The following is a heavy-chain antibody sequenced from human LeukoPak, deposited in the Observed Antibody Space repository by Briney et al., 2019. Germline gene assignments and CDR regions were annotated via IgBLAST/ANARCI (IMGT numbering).Heavy chain of an antibody. V-gene: IGHV1-2*02. CDR1: GYTFTGYY. J-gene: IGHJ5*02. D-gene: IGHD3-3*01. Sequence: ASVKVSCKASGYTFTGYYLHWVRQAPGQGLEWMGWINPNSGGTNYAQKFQGRVTMTRDASISTAYMELRRLKSDDTAVYYCARDFRVTTEYNWFDPWGQGTLVTVSS. CDR3: ARDFRVTTEYNWFDP. CDR2: INPNSGGT.